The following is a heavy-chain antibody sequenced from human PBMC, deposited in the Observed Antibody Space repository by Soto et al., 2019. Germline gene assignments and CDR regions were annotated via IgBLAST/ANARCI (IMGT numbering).Heavy chain of an antibody. CDR1: GYTFTSYG. CDR3: ATNRLAMVRGVIIKESYYYYGMDV. V-gene: IGHV1-18*04. CDR2: ISAYNGNT. Sequence: GASVKVSCKASGYTFTSYGISWVRQAPGQGLEWMGWISAYNGNTNYAQKLQGRVTMTTDTSTSTAYMELRSLRSDDTAVYYCATNRLAMVRGVIIKESYYYYGMDVWGQGTTVTVSS. D-gene: IGHD3-10*01. J-gene: IGHJ6*02.